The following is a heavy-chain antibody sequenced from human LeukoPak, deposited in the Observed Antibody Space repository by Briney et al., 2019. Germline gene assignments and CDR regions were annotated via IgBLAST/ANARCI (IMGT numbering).Heavy chain of an antibody. J-gene: IGHJ3*02. CDR3: ARAGRITMVRGVIAFDI. V-gene: IGHV4-31*03. CDR2: IYYSGST. CDR1: GGSISSGGYY. Sequence: PSETLSLTCTVSGGSISSGGYYWSWIRQHPGKGLEWIGYIYYSGSTYYNPSLKSRVTISVDTSKNQFSLKLSSVTAADTAVYYCARAGRITMVRGVIAFDIWGQGTMVTVSS. D-gene: IGHD3-10*01.